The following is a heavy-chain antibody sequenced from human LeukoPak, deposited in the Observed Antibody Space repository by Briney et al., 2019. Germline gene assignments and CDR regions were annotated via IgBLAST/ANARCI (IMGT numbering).Heavy chain of an antibody. J-gene: IGHJ4*02. V-gene: IGHV4-38-2*02. D-gene: IGHD3-22*01. CDR1: GYSISSGYY. CDR3: ASDPLRGYYDSSGYDY. Sequence: SETLSLTCTVSGYSISSGYYWGWIRQPPGKGLEWIGNIYHSGSTYYNPSLKSRVTISVDTSKNQFSLKLSSVTAADTAVYYCASDPLRGYYDSSGYDYWGQGTLVTVSS. CDR2: IYHSGST.